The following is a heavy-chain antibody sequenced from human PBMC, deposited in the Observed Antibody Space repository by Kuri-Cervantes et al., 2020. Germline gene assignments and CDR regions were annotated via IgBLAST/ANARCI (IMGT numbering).Heavy chain of an antibody. J-gene: IGHJ6*02. CDR2: ISGSGGST. CDR3: AREVDV. CDR1: GFTFSNAW. Sequence: GESLKISCAASGFTFSNAWMSWVRQAPGKGLEWVSAISGSGGSTYYADSAKGRFTISRDNTKNSLYLQMNILRAEDTAVYYCAREVDVWGQGTTVTGSS. V-gene: IGHV3-21*01.